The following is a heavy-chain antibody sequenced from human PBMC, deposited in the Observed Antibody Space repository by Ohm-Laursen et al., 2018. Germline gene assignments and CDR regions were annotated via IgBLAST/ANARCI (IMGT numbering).Heavy chain of an antibody. Sequence: TLSLTCTVSGDSISSYYWSWIRQPAGKGLEWIGRIYTSGSTNYNPSLKSRATISVDTSKNQFSLKLSSVTATDTAVYYCARLETGNWFDPWGQGTLVTVSS. D-gene: IGHD1-14*01. CDR1: GDSISSYY. CDR3: ARLETGNWFDP. V-gene: IGHV4-4*07. J-gene: IGHJ5*02. CDR2: IYTSGST.